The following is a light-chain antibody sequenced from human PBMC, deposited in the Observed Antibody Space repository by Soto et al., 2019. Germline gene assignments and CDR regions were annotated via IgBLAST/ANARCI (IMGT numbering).Light chain of an antibody. Sequence: EIVLTQSPGTLSFSPGERATLSCRASQSVSSSYLAWYQQKPGEAPRLLIYGASSRDTGIPDRFSGSGSRTDFPLTISRLEPEDFAVYYCQQYGSIPKTFGGGTKVEIK. CDR2: GAS. V-gene: IGKV3-20*01. J-gene: IGKJ4*01. CDR3: QQYGSIPKT. CDR1: QSVSSSY.